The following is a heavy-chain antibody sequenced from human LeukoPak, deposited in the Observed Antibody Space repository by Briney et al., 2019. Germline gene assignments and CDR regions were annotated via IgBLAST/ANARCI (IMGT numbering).Heavy chain of an antibody. CDR3: ARRGTVAGQGY. Sequence: SETLSLTCAVYGGSFSGYYWSWLRQPPGKGLEWIGEINHSGSTNYNPSLKSRVTISVDTSKNQFSLKLSSVTAADTAVYYCARRGTVAGQGYWGQGTLVTVSS. CDR2: INHSGST. CDR1: GGSFSGYY. D-gene: IGHD6-19*01. J-gene: IGHJ4*02. V-gene: IGHV4-34*01.